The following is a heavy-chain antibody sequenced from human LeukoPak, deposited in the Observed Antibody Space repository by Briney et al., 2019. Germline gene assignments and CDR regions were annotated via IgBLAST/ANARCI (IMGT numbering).Heavy chain of an antibody. Sequence: GGSLRLSCAASGFTFSSYGMHWVRQAPGKGLEWVAVIWYDGSNKYYADSVKGRFTISRDNSKNTLYLQMNSLRAEDTAVYYCAKPPYDFWSGPYSGRGYYYYSMDVWGKGTTVTVSS. D-gene: IGHD3-3*01. CDR3: AKPPYDFWSGPYSGRGYYYYSMDV. CDR2: IWYDGSNK. J-gene: IGHJ6*03. V-gene: IGHV3-33*06. CDR1: GFTFSSYG.